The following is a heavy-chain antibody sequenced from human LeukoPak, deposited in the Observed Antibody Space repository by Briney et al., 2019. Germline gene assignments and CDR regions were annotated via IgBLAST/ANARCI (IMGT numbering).Heavy chain of an antibody. CDR2: ISSSSSYI. CDR3: ASKLHYYDSSGYYL. Sequence: GGSLRLSCAASGFTFSSYSMNWVGQAPGKGLEWVSCISSSSSYIYYADSVKGRFTISRDNAKNSLYLQMNSLRAEGTGVYYCASKLHYYDSSGYYLWVQGTLVTVSS. V-gene: IGHV3-21*01. J-gene: IGHJ4*02. D-gene: IGHD3-22*01. CDR1: GFTFSSYS.